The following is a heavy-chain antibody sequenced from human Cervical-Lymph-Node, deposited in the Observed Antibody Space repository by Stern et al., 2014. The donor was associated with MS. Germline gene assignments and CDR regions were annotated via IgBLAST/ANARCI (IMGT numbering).Heavy chain of an antibody. V-gene: IGHV3-21*01. Sequence: VQLVESGGGLVKPGGSLRLSCAASGFTFSSYSMNWVRQAPGKGLEWVSSISSSSSYIYYADSVKGRFTISRDNAKNSLYLQMNSLRAEDTAVYYCARVRGYSYGYDAFDIWGQGTMVTVSS. CDR3: ARVRGYSYGYDAFDI. CDR2: ISSSSSYI. CDR1: GFTFSSYS. D-gene: IGHD5-18*01. J-gene: IGHJ3*02.